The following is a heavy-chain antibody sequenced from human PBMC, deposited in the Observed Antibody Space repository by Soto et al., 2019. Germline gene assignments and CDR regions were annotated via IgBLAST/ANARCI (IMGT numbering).Heavy chain of an antibody. CDR2: ISGSGGST. CDR1: GFTFSSYA. Sequence: GGSLRLSCAASGFTFSSYAMSWVRQAPGKGLEWVSAISGSGGSTYYADSVKGRFTISRDNSKNTLYLQMNSLRAEDTAVYYRAKRPNYYDSSGKIDYWGQGTLVTVSS. V-gene: IGHV3-23*01. CDR3: AKRPNYYDSSGKIDY. J-gene: IGHJ4*02. D-gene: IGHD3-22*01.